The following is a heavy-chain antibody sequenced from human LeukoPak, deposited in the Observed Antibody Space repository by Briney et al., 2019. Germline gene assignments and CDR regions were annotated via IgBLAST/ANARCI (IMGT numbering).Heavy chain of an antibody. Sequence: SETLSLTCTVSGGSISSYYWSWIRQPPGKGLEWIGYIYYSGSTNYNPSLKSRVTISVDTSKNQFSLKLSSVTAADTAVYYCARGGELLNYLGQGTLVTISS. V-gene: IGHV4-59*08. D-gene: IGHD1-7*01. J-gene: IGHJ4*02. CDR3: ARGGELLNY. CDR1: GGSISSYY. CDR2: IYYSGST.